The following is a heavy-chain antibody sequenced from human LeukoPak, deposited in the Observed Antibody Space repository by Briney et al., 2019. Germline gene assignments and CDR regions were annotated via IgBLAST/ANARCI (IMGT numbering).Heavy chain of an antibody. CDR3: AKARDSSGPYGDY. CDR2: FSDSSGST. J-gene: IGHJ4*02. CDR1: GFTFSNYA. V-gene: IGHV3-23*01. D-gene: IGHD6-19*01. Sequence: PGGSLRLSCAASGFTFSNYAMSWVRQAPGKGLEWVSAFSDSSGSTQYTDSVKGRFTISRDNSKNTLYLQMNSLRAEDTAVYYCAKARDSSGPYGDYWGQGTLVTVSS.